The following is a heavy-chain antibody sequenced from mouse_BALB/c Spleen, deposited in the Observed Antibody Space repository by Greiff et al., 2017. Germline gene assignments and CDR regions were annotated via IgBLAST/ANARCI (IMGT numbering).Heavy chain of an antibody. CDR1: GFTFSSFG. CDR3: ARWDEGAY. V-gene: IGHV5-17*02. D-gene: IGHD4-1*01. J-gene: IGHJ3*01. CDR2: ISSGSSTI. Sequence: EVQGVESGGGLVQPGGSRKLSCAASGFTFSSFGMHWVRQAPEKGLEWVAYISSGSSTIYYADTVKGRFTISRDNPKNTLFLQMTSLRSEDTAMYYCARWDEGAYWGQGTLVTVSA.